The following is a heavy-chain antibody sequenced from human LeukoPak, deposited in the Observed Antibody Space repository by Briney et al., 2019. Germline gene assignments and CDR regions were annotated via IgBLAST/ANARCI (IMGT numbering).Heavy chain of an antibody. CDR3: ARKAVTYSRSPQLNAWFDP. Sequence: EASVKVSCKASGYTFTGFYIYWVRQAPGQGLQWMGWINPDTGDTSFAQSFQGRVAMTRDTSINTAFMELTELRSDDTALYYCARKAVTYSRSPQLNAWFDPWGQGTLVTVSS. V-gene: IGHV1-2*02. J-gene: IGHJ5*02. CDR1: GYTFTGFY. CDR2: INPDTGDT. D-gene: IGHD5-12*01.